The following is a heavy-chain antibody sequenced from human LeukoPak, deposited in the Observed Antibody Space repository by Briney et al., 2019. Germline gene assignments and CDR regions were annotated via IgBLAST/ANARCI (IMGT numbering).Heavy chain of an antibody. Sequence: ASVKVSCKASGYTFTSYYMHWVRQAPGQGREWMGIINPSGGSTSYAQKFQGRVTMTRDTSTSTVYMELSSLRSEDTAVYYCAIVGATTDAFDIWGQGTMVTVSS. D-gene: IGHD1-26*01. CDR1: GYTFTSYY. CDR3: AIVGATTDAFDI. CDR2: INPSGGST. V-gene: IGHV1-46*01. J-gene: IGHJ3*02.